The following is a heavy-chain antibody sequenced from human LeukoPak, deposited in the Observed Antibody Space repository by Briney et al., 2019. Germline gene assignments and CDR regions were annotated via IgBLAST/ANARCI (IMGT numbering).Heavy chain of an antibody. D-gene: IGHD3-22*01. CDR1: GFTFTRFY. J-gene: IGHJ4*02. V-gene: IGHV3-11*04. CDR2: IGLSGSPL. Sequence: PGGSLRLSCAVSGFTFTRFYMSWIRQAPGKGLEWISYIGLSGSPLDYADSVRGRFTISRDNAKNSLYLELNSLRAEDTAVYYCARKDFSSGSFSYWGQGSLVTVSS. CDR3: ARKDFSSGSFSY.